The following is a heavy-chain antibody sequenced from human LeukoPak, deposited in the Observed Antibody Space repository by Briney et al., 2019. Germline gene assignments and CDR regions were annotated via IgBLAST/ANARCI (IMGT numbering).Heavy chain of an antibody. Sequence: PGRSLRLSCAASGFTFSSYAMHWVRQAPGKGLEWVAVISYDGSNKYYADSVKGRFTISRDNSKNTLYLQMNSLRAEDTAVYYCAREGRWPRACDIWGQGTMVTGSS. CDR2: ISYDGSNK. CDR3: AREGRWPRACDI. D-gene: IGHD5-12*01. CDR1: GFTFSSYA. J-gene: IGHJ3*02. V-gene: IGHV3-30-3*01.